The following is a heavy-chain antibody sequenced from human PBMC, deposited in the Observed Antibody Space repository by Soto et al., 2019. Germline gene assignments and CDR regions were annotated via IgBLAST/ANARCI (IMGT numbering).Heavy chain of an antibody. J-gene: IGHJ5*02. CDR1: GGSFSGYY. CDR3: ARERPDGARLDP. CDR2: INHSGST. Sequence: SETLSLTCAVYGGSFSGYYWTWIRQPPEAGLEWIGDINHSGSTNYNPSLKSRVTISVDTSKNQFSLKLSSVTAADTAVYYCARERPDGARLDPWGQGTLVTVSS. D-gene: IGHD6-6*01. V-gene: IGHV4-34*09.